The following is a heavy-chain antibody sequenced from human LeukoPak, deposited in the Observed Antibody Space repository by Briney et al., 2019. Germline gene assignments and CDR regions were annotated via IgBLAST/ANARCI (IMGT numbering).Heavy chain of an antibody. CDR3: ARRWTGENAFGI. Sequence: SETLSLTCTVSGGSISGRHWSWIRQPAGKGLEWIGHLYSSGSTNYNPSLKSRVTMSVDTSTNHFSLKLTSVTAADTAVYYCARRWTGENAFGIWGQGTMVTVSS. D-gene: IGHD3/OR15-3a*01. V-gene: IGHV4-4*07. J-gene: IGHJ3*02. CDR1: GGSISGRH. CDR2: LYSSGST.